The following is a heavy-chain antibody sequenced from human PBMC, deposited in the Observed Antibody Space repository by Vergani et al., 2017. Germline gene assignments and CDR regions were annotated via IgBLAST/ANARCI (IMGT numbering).Heavy chain of an antibody. J-gene: IGHJ4*02. CDR2: IIPIFGTA. CDR3: ARGGYYYISSGYYSPLPFDY. CDR1: GGTFSSYA. D-gene: IGHD3-22*01. Sequence: QVQLVQSGAEVKKPGSSVKVSCKASGGTFSSYAISWVRQAPGQGLEWMGGIIPIFGTANYAQKLQGRVTMTTDTSTSTAYMELRSLRSDDTAVYYCARGGYYYISSGYYSPLPFDYWGQGTLVTVSS. V-gene: IGHV1-69*06.